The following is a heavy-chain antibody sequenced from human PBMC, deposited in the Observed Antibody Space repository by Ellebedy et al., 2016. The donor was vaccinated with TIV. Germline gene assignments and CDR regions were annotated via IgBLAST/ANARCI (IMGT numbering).Heavy chain of an antibody. D-gene: IGHD2-8*02. J-gene: IGHJ4*02. V-gene: IGHV1-3*01. CDR2: VDGDNITT. Sequence: AASVKVSCKASGFIFSRYAIHWVRQPPGQRPEWMGCVDGDNITTKYSQNVQGRVTITRATSASTVYMELSSLKSEDTAVYYCARDGWETGASKTFDYWGQGTLVTVSS. CDR1: GFIFSRYA. CDR3: ARDGWETGASKTFDY.